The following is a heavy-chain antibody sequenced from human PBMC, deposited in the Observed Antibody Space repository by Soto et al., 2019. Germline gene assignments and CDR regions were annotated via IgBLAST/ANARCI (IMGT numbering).Heavy chain of an antibody. CDR3: AGIHSSSSVYYYYYMDV. D-gene: IGHD6-6*01. CDR1: GCSISSSSYY. CDR2: IYYSGST. V-gene: IGHV4-39*01. J-gene: IGHJ6*03. Sequence: QLQLQESGPGLVKPSETLSLTCTVSGCSISSSSYYWGWIRQPPGKGLEWIGSIYYSGSTYYNPSLKSRVTISVDTSKNQFSLKLSSVTAADTAVYYCAGIHSSSSVYYYYYMDVWGKGTTVTVSS.